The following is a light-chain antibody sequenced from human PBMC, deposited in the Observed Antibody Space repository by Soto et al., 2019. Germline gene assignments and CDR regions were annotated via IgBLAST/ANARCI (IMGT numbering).Light chain of an antibody. CDR2: GAS. V-gene: IGKV3-15*01. Sequence: EIVMTQSPATLSVSPGERATLSCRASQSVSSNLAWYHQKPGQAPRLLIYGASTRATGISARFSGSGSGTEFTLTISSLQSEDFVVYYSQQYNNWPHLTFGGGTKVEIK. J-gene: IGKJ4*01. CDR3: QQYNNWPHLT. CDR1: QSVSSN.